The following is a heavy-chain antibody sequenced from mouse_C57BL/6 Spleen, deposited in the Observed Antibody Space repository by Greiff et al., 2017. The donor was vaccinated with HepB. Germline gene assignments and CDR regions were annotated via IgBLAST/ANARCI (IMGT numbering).Heavy chain of an antibody. CDR3: ARWMITTSGFDY. D-gene: IGHD2-4*01. Sequence: QVHVKQSGAELVRPGASVKLSCKASGYTFTDYYINWVKQRPGQGLEWIARIYPGSGNTYYNEKFKGKATLTAEKSSSTAYMQLSSLTSEDSAVYFCARWMITTSGFDYWGQGTTLTVSS. J-gene: IGHJ2*01. V-gene: IGHV1-76*01. CDR1: GYTFTDYY. CDR2: IYPGSGNT.